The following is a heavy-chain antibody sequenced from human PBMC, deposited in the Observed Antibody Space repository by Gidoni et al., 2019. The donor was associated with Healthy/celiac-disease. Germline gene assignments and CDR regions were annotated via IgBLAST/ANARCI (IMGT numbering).Heavy chain of an antibody. CDR2: IKSKTDGGTT. CDR1: GFTFCNAW. D-gene: IGHD6-19*01. J-gene: IGHJ6*02. CDR3: TTVIAVAGTYYYYYYGMDV. Sequence: EVQLVESGGGLVKPGGSLRLSCAASGFTFCNAWLSWVRQAPGKGRELVGRIKSKTDGGTTDYAAPVKGRFTISRDDSKNTLYLQMNSLKTEDTAVYYCTTVIAVAGTYYYYYYGMDVWGQGTTVTVSS. V-gene: IGHV3-15*01.